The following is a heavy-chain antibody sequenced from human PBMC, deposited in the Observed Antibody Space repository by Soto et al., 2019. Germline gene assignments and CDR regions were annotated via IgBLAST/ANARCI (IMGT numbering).Heavy chain of an antibody. CDR1: GGTFSSYA. D-gene: IGHD2-15*01. CDR3: ASCSGGSCYYYYGMDV. Sequence: QVQLVQSGAEVKKPGSSVKVSCKASGGTFSSYAISWVRQAPGQGLEWMGGIIPIFGTANYAQKFQGRVTSTADKSTSTAFMELSSLRTGDTAVYYCASCSGGSCYYYYGMDVWGQGTTVTVSS. CDR2: IIPIFGTA. J-gene: IGHJ6*02. V-gene: IGHV1-69*06.